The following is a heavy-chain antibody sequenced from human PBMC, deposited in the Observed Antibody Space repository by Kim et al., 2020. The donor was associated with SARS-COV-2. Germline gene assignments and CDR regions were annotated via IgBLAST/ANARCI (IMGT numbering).Heavy chain of an antibody. J-gene: IGHJ4*02. D-gene: IGHD5-12*01. V-gene: IGHV3-7*01. CDR1: GFTFSSYW. CDR3: ARGVATIRAEDY. CDR2: IKEDGSQR. Sequence: GGSLRLSCVASGFTFSSYWMTWVRQAPGKGLEWVANIKEDGSQRYYVDSVRGRFTISRDNAKNSLYLQMNSLRADDTAVYYCARGVATIRAEDYWGQGTLVTVSS.